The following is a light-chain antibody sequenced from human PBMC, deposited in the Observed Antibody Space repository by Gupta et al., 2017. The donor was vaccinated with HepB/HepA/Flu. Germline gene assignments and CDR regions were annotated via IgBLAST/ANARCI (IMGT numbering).Light chain of an antibody. V-gene: IGKV3-20*01. J-gene: IGKJ2*01. Sequence: IVLTQFPGTLSLSPGEGATLSCKTSQSINSNYLAWYKQKPGQTPRLVIYDTSSRDTGITDRFSGSGSGKELTLTISRWEPEDFAMYYCQDDGSYPLSAFGQGTNVEIK. CDR1: QSINSNY. CDR3: QDDGSYPLSA. CDR2: DTS.